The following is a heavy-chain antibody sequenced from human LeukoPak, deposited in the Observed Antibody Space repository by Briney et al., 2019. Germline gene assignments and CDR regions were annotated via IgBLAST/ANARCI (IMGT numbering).Heavy chain of an antibody. CDR3: ARDGSRDGYNADY. D-gene: IGHD5-24*01. V-gene: IGHV1-2*06. CDR2: INPNSGGT. CDR1: GYTFTTYP. J-gene: IGHJ4*02. Sequence: ASVKVSCKAAGYTFTTYPITWVRQAPGQGLEWMGRINPNSGGTNYAQKFQGRVTMTRDTSISTAYMELSRLRSDDTAVYYCARDGSRDGYNADYWGQGTLVTVSS.